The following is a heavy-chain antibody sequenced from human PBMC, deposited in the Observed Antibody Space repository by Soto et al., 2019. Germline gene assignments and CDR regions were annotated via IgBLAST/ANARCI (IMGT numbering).Heavy chain of an antibody. CDR1: GGSISSGGYY. J-gene: IGHJ6*02. CDR2: SYYSGST. V-gene: IGHV4-31*03. D-gene: IGHD6-13*01. CDR3: AWKRSSSWDYCGMDV. Sequence: QVQLQESGPGLVKPSQTLSLTCTVSGGSISSGGYYWSWIRQHPGKGLEWIGYSYYSGSTYYNPFLKSRVTLSVDTSKNQFSLTVRSVTAADTAVYYCAWKRSSSWDYCGMDVWGQGTTVTVSS.